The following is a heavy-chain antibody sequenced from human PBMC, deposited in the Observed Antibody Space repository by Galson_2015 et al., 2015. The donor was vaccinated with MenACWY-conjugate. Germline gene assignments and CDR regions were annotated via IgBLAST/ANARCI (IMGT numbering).Heavy chain of an antibody. CDR1: GFIFSSYS. D-gene: IGHD4-17*01. CDR2: IDSSGSDI. V-gene: IGHV3-21*01. Sequence: LRISCADSGFIFSSYSMNWVRQAPGLGLEWVSSIDSSGSDIYYGDSVKGRLTISRDNAKNSVFLQMNSLRAEDTAVYYCARGIGDYVDGSGDCWGQGTLATVSS. CDR3: ARGIGDYVDGSGDC. J-gene: IGHJ4*02.